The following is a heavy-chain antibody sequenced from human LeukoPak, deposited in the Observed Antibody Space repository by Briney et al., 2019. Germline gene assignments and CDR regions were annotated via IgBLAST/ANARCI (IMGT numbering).Heavy chain of an antibody. J-gene: IGHJ4*02. CDR3: ASRYYDSSGYDY. CDR2: ISSSSSYI. D-gene: IGHD3-22*01. V-gene: IGHV3-21*01. CDR1: GFTFGSYS. Sequence: GGSLRLSCAASGFTFGSYSMNWVRQAPGKGLEWVSSISSSSSYIYYADSVKGRFTVSRDNAKNSLYLQMNSLRAEDTAVYYCASRYYDSSGYDYWGQGTLVTVSS.